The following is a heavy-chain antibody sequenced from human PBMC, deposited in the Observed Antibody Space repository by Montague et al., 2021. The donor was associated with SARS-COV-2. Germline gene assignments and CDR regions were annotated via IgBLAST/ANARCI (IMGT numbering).Heavy chain of an antibody. D-gene: IGHD3-22*01. CDR2: IYYSGST. CDR3: ASPTYYYDSSGSDAFDI. V-gene: IGHV4-39*01. Sequence: SETLSLTCTVSGGSISSSSYYWGWIRQPPGKGLEWIGSIYYSGSTYYNPSLKSRVTISVDTSKNQFFLKLSSVAAADTAVYYCASPTYYYDSSGSDAFDIWGQGTMVTVSS. J-gene: IGHJ3*02. CDR1: GGSISSSSYY.